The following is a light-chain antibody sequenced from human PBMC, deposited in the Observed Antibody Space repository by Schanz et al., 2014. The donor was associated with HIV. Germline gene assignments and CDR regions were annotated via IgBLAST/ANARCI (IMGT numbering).Light chain of an antibody. J-gene: IGKJ3*01. CDR3: QHYGSS. V-gene: IGKV3-20*01. CDR1: QRLSSSY. Sequence: EIVLTQSPGSLSLSPGGRATLSCGASQRLSSSYLAWYQQKRDQPPRLVIYATSTRAAGIPDRFSGTGSGTDFTLTISRLEPEDFAVYYCQHYGSSFGPGTKVDIK. CDR2: ATS.